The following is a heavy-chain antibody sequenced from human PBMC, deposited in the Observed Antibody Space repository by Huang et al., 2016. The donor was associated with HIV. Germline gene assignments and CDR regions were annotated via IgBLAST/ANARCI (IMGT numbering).Heavy chain of an antibody. D-gene: IGHD6-13*01. Sequence: EVHLVESGGDLVQPGGSLRLSCTTSGFTFSNYWMTWVRQAPGKGLEWVANIKLDGNDNNYADSVKGRFTISRANAKNSLYLQMNSLIAEDTAVYYCAREQFTSSWYQFGYYYFYMDVWGRGTTVTVSS. J-gene: IGHJ6*03. CDR3: AREQFTSSWYQFGYYYFYMDV. CDR1: GFTFSNYW. V-gene: IGHV3-7*01. CDR2: IKLDGNDN.